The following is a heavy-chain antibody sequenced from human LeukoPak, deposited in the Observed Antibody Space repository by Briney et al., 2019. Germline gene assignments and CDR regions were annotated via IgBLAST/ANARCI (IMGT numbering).Heavy chain of an antibody. Sequence: ASVKVSFKASGYTFPRYGISWVRQARGQGREWMGWISAYNCNTDYAQKLQGRVTMTTDTSTSTAYVELRSLRSDDTAVYYCARDRLSAAGGWDLVFDYWGQGNLVTVSS. V-gene: IGHV1-18*01. CDR1: GYTFPRYG. CDR3: ARDRLSAAGGWDLVFDY. J-gene: IGHJ4*02. CDR2: ISAYNCNT. D-gene: IGHD1-26*01.